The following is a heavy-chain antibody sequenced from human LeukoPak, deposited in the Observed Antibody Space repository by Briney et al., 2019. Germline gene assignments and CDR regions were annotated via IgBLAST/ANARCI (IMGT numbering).Heavy chain of an antibody. CDR3: ARGIPADY. D-gene: IGHD6-13*01. CDR2: MNPNSGNT. Sequence: DSVKVSCKTSGYIFNTYGISWVRQATGQGLEWMGWMNPNSGNTGYAQKFQGRVTMTRNTSISTAYMELSSLRSEDTAVYYCARGIPADYWGQGTLVTVSS. V-gene: IGHV1-8*02. J-gene: IGHJ4*02. CDR1: GYIFNTYG.